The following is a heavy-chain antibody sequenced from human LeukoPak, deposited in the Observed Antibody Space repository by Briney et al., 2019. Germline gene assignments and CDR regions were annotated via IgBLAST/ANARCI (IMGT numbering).Heavy chain of an antibody. CDR1: GGTFSSYA. CDR2: IIPIFGTA. D-gene: IGHD2-2*01. V-gene: IGHV1-69*13. CDR3: ARDSTSFNDAFDI. Sequence: SVKVSCEASGGTFSSYAISWVRQAPGQGLEWMGGIIPIFGTANYAQKFQGRVTITADESTSTAYMELSSLRSEDTAVYYCARDSTSFNDAFDIWGQGTMVTVSS. J-gene: IGHJ3*02.